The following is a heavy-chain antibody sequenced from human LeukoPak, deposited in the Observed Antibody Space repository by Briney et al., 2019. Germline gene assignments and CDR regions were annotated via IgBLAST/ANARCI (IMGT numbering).Heavy chain of an antibody. CDR3: AGERGEEYSSGWYKTNYFDN. V-gene: IGHV4-34*01. CDR2: VDYSGGT. CDR1: GWSLSGYY. D-gene: IGHD6-19*01. J-gene: IGHJ4*02. Sequence: PSETLSLTGAVYGWSLSGYYWSWHRQPPGKELVWIASVDYSGGTYYNPSLESRVAISADMSKNQFSLKLTSVTGADTAVYYCAGERGEEYSSGWYKTNYFDNWGQGIRVTVSS.